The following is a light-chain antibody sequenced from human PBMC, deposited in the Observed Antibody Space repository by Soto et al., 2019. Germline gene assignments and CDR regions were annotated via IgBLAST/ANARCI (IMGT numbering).Light chain of an antibody. CDR2: EGS. J-gene: IGLJ1*01. Sequence: QSALTQPPSVSGSPGQSVTISCTGTSSDVGSYNGVSWYQQPPGTAPKLIIYEGSNRPSGVPDRFSGSKSGNTASLTISGLQAEDEADYYCKSYTISSTYVFGTGTKVTVL. CDR1: SSDVGSYNG. CDR3: KSYTISSTYV. V-gene: IGLV2-18*02.